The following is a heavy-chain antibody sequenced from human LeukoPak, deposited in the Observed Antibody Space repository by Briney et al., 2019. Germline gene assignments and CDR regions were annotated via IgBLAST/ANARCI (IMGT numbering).Heavy chain of an antibody. V-gene: IGHV4-59*01. CDR1: GGSIRSYY. CDR2: IYYSGST. J-gene: IGHJ4*02. D-gene: IGHD2-21*01. CDR3: ARDKMGGGAEF. Sequence: SETLSLTCTVPGGSIRSYYWSWIRQPPGKGLEWIGYIYYSGSTNYNPSLKSRVTISVDTSKNQFSLKLSSVTAADTAVYYCARDKMGGGAEFWGQGTLVTVSS.